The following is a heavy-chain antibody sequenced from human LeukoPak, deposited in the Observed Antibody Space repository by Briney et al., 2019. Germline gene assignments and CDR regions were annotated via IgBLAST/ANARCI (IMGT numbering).Heavy chain of an antibody. CDR2: IIPIFGTA. V-gene: IGHV1-69*06. J-gene: IGHJ4*02. CDR1: GGTFSSYA. Sequence: SVKVSCKASGGTFSSYAISWVRQASGQGLEWMGGIIPIFGTANYAQKFQGRVTITADKSTSTAYMELSSLRSEDTAVYYCARAGDILTGYYYWGQGTLVTVSS. D-gene: IGHD3-9*01. CDR3: ARAGDILTGYYY.